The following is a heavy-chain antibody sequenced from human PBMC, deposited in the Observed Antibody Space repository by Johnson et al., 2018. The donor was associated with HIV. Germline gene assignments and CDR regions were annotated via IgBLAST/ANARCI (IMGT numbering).Heavy chain of an antibody. D-gene: IGHD3-22*01. CDR3: ARATYYYDLSGYLTRPRAFDV. V-gene: IGHV3-20*04. CDR2: INWSGASA. Sequence: EVRLVESGGGVVRPGESLGLSCAASEFTFGDYDMAWVRVAPGKGLEWVAGINWSGASAGYADSVKGRFTISRDNGKHDLYLEMNSLRAEDTALYYCARATYYYDLSGYLTRPRAFDVWGQGTMVTVSS. CDR1: EFTFGDYD. J-gene: IGHJ3*01.